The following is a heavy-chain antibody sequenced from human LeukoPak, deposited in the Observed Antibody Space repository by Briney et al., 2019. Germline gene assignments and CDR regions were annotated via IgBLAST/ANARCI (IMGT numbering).Heavy chain of an antibody. V-gene: IGHV4-61*02. D-gene: IGHD7-27*01. CDR1: GVSISSGSYY. J-gene: IGHJ3*02. CDR3: ARDLGYDAFDI. Sequence: KSSQTLSLTCTVSGVSISSGSYYWSWIRQPAGKGLEWIGRIYTSGSTNYNPSLKSRVTISVDTSKNQFSLKLSSVTAADTAVYYCARDLGYDAFDIWGQGTMVTVSS. CDR2: IYTSGST.